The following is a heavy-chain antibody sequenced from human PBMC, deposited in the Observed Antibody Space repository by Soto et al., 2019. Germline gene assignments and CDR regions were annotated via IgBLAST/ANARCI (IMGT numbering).Heavy chain of an antibody. CDR3: ARDLSKDSSSCDY. CDR2: ISAYNGNT. CDR1: GYALTSYG. Sequence: ASVKVSCKASGYALTSYGISWVRQAPGQGLEWMGWISAYNGNTNYAQKLQGRVTMTTDTSTGTAYMELRSLRSDDTAVYYCARDLSKDSSSCDYWGQGTLVTVSS. J-gene: IGHJ4*02. D-gene: IGHD6-13*01. V-gene: IGHV1-18*01.